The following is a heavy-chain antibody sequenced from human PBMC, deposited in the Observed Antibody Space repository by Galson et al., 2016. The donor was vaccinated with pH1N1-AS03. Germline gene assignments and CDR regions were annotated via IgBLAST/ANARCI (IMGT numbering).Heavy chain of an antibody. Sequence: SLRLSCATSGFTFTKSAMSWVRQAPGKGLEWVSSVSGSGSGTFYSDSVKGRFTISRDNSKNTLYLQMNSLRADDTAVYFCATRKGDYDGPEEWGQGTLVTVSS. CDR1: GFTFTKSA. CDR3: ATRKGDYDGPEE. D-gene: IGHD3-16*01. CDR2: VSGSGSGT. J-gene: IGHJ4*02. V-gene: IGHV3-23*01.